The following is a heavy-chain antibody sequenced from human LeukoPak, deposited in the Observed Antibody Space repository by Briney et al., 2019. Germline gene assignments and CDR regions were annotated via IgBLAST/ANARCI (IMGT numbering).Heavy chain of an antibody. CDR1: GFTFSGYA. D-gene: IGHD2-15*01. CDR3: AKDGVVVAAYFFDY. V-gene: IGHV3-23*01. CDR2: ISGSGGST. J-gene: IGHJ4*02. Sequence: QTGGSLRLSCAASGFTFSGYAKSWVRQAPGKGPEWVSAISGSGGSTYYADSVKGRFTISRDNSKNTLYLQMNSLRAEDTAVYYCAKDGVVVAAYFFDYWGQGTLVTVSS.